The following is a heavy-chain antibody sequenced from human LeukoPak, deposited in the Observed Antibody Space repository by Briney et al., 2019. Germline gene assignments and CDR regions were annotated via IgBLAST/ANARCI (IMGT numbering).Heavy chain of an antibody. CDR1: GFTFSSYA. CDR3: ARDTGIAVAGTNELNY. CDR2: ISYDGINK. Sequence: GGSLRLSCAASGFTFSSYAMHWVRQAPGKGLEWVAVISYDGINKYYADSVKGRFTISRDNSKNTLYLQMNSLRAEDTAVYYCARDTGIAVAGTNELNYWGQGTLVTVSS. D-gene: IGHD6-19*01. J-gene: IGHJ4*02. V-gene: IGHV3-30-3*01.